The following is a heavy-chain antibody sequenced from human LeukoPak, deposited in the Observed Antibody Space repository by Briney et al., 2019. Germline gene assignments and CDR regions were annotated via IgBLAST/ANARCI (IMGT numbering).Heavy chain of an antibody. CDR1: GFTFSSYA. Sequence: GGSLRLSCAASGFTFSSYAMSWVRQAPGKGLEWVSAISGSGGSTYYADSVKGRFTISRDNSKNTLYLQMNSLRAEDTAVYYCAKDRYSLLYYFDYWGQETLVTVSS. CDR3: AKDRYSLLYYFDY. CDR2: ISGSGGST. V-gene: IGHV3-23*01. D-gene: IGHD6-13*01. J-gene: IGHJ4*02.